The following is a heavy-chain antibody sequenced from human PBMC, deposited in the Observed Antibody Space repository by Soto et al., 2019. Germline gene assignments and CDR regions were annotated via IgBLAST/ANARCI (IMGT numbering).Heavy chain of an antibody. V-gene: IGHV3-30*18. D-gene: IGHD4-17*01. CDR2: ISFDGSNK. Sequence: QVQLVESGGGVVQPGGSLRLSCAASGFTFSSYGMHWVRQAPGKGLEWVAVISFDGSNKYYADSVQGRFTISRDNFKNTLYLQMNSLRPEDTAVYYCAKDPGYGDYEDYFDYWGQGTLVTVSS. CDR3: AKDPGYGDYEDYFDY. J-gene: IGHJ4*02. CDR1: GFTFSSYG.